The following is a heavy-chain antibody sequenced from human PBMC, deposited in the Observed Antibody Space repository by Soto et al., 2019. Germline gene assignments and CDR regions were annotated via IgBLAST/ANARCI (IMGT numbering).Heavy chain of an antibody. V-gene: IGHV1-69*13. CDR1: GTTFDSFT. D-gene: IGHD3-9*01. Sequence: SVKVSCKPSGTTFDSFTFSWVRQAPGQGLEWMGGFVPMFGPASIAQRFQGRVRITADASTGTGFMELSDLRSEDSAIYYCAREDDTTGHYSWFDPWGPGTLVTVSS. CDR2: FVPMFGPA. CDR3: AREDDTTGHYSWFDP. J-gene: IGHJ5*02.